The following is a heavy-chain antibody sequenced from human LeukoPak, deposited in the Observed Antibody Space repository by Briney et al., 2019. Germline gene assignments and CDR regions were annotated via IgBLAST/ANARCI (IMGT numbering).Heavy chain of an antibody. Sequence: GASVKVSCKASGYTFTSYYMHWVRQAPGQGLEWMGIINPSGGSTSYAQKFQGRVTMTRDTSTSTVYMELSSLRSEDTAVYYCAKWRTHHYDSSGYSDWFDPWGQGTLVTVSS. CDR2: INPSGGST. D-gene: IGHD3-22*01. CDR3: AKWRTHHYDSSGYSDWFDP. V-gene: IGHV1-46*01. J-gene: IGHJ5*02. CDR1: GYTFTSYY.